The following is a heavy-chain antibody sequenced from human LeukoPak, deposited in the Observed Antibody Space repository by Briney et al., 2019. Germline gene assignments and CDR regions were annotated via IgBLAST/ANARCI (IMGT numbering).Heavy chain of an antibody. CDR1: GYTFTGYY. V-gene: IGHV1-2*02. D-gene: IGHD4-23*01. CDR3: ARDPSTVVTPLGNWFDP. J-gene: IGHJ5*02. Sequence: GASVKVSCKASGYTFTGYYMHWVRQAPGQGLEWMGWINPNSGGTNYAQQFQGRVTMTRDTSISTAYMELSRLRSDDTAGYYCARDPSTVVTPLGNWFDPWGQGTLVTVSS. CDR2: INPNSGGT.